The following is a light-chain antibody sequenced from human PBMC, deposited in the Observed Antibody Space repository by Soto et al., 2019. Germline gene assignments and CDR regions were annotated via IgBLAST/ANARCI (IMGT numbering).Light chain of an antibody. J-gene: IGLJ1*01. V-gene: IGLV2-14*01. CDR2: EVS. Sequence: QSALTQPPSVSGSPGQSITISCTGTSSDVGDYNRVSWYQHHPGKAPKLMIYEVSHRFSGLSYRFSGSKSGNTASLTISGLQAEDEGDYYCTSFARGRVYVFGSGTKVTVL. CDR3: TSFARGRVYV. CDR1: SSDVGDYNR.